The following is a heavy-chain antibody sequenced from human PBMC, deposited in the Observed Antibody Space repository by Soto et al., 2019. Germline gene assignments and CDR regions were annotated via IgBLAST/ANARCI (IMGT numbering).Heavy chain of an antibody. J-gene: IGHJ6*02. V-gene: IGHV1-69*01. D-gene: IGHD3-10*01. CDR1: GDTFKNCV. CDR2: IIPLFGTT. Sequence: QVQVVQSGVEVRRPGSSVKVSCKASGDTFKNCVISWVRQAPGPGLEWMGGIIPLFGTTDFAQRFQGRLTITTDGSTSTAYMELSRLRSEDTATYYCAAELGFGELCVVWCQGTTVIVSS. CDR3: AAELGFGELCVV.